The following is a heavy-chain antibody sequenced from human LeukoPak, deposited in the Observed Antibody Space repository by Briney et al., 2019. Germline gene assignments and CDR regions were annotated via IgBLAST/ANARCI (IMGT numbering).Heavy chain of an antibody. Sequence: SETLSLTCTVSGGFLGGYYWSWVRQSPGKALEWIGFILYSDSTNYNPSLKSRVSLSVDTSKRQIFLRLTSVSAADTAVYYCARHQMAGYSSSCNDHWGQGILVTVSS. D-gene: IGHD6-13*01. V-gene: IGHV4-59*08. CDR1: GGFLGGYY. J-gene: IGHJ5*02. CDR2: ILYSDST. CDR3: ARHQMAGYSSSCNDH.